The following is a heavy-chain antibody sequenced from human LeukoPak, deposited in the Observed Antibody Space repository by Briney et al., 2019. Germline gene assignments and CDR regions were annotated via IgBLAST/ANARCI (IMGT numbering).Heavy chain of an antibody. CDR1: GFTFSSYG. D-gene: IGHD3-16*01. V-gene: IGHV3-33*01. CDR2: IWYDGSDK. J-gene: IGHJ4*02. CDR3: ARVLGYGNYFDY. Sequence: PGGSLRLSCAASGFTFSSYGMHWVRQAPGKGLEWVAVIWYDGSDKYYADSVKGRFTISRDNSKNTLYLQMNSLRAEDTAVYYCARVLGYGNYFDYWGQGTLVTVSS.